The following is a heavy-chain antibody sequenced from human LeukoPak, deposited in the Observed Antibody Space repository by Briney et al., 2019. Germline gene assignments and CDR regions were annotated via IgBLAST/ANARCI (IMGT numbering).Heavy chain of an antibody. Sequence: GESLRLSCAASGFTFSDYYMSWIRQAPGKGLEWISYISSSGSTIYYADSVKGRFTISRDNARNSLYLQMNSLRAEDTAVYYCARERAIASLRPYYFDYWGQGTLVTVSS. CDR3: ARERAIASLRPYYFDY. J-gene: IGHJ4*02. V-gene: IGHV3-11*01. CDR1: GFTFSDYY. CDR2: ISSSGSTI. D-gene: IGHD6-6*01.